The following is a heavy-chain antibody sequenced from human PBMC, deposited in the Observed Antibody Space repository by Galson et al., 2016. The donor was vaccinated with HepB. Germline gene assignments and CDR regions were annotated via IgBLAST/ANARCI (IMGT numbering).Heavy chain of an antibody. J-gene: IGHJ3*01. CDR3: ARDSSSWYRDGFDL. V-gene: IGHV1-3*01. CDR1: GYTFTISA. Sequence: SVKVSCKASGYTFTISAMHWVRQAPGQRLEWMGWINVGNGNTKFSQKFQGRVTITRDTSASTAYMELSSLRSEDTAVFYCARDSSSWYRDGFDLWGQGTMVTVSS. CDR2: INVGNGNT. D-gene: IGHD6-13*01.